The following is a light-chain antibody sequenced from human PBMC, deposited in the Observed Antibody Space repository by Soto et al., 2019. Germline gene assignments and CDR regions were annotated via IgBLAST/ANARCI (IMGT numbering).Light chain of an antibody. CDR3: QQYNSYPIT. Sequence: DIQMTQSPSTLCASVGDRVTITCRASQSISSWLAWYQQKPGKAPKLLIYKASSLESRVPSRFSGSGSGTEFTLTISSLQPDDFATYYCQQYNSYPITFGQGTRLEIK. CDR2: KAS. V-gene: IGKV1-5*03. J-gene: IGKJ5*01. CDR1: QSISSW.